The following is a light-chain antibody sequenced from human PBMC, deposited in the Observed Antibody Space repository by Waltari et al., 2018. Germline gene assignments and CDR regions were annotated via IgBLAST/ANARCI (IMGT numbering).Light chain of an antibody. Sequence: SYELTQPPSVSVSPGQTASITCSGDKLGDKYVCWYQQRPGHSPEVGIYQDSLRPSGIPDRFSGSNSGNTATLTSSGTQPVDDADYYCQAWDSGVVFGGGTKLTVL. CDR1: KLGDKY. V-gene: IGLV3-1*01. CDR2: QDS. J-gene: IGLJ3*02. CDR3: QAWDSGVV.